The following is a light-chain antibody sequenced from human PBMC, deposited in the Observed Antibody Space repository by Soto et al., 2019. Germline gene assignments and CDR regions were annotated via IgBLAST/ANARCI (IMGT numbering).Light chain of an antibody. V-gene: IGKV3-20*01. CDR1: QSVSNNY. Sequence: EKVLKNSPGTLSLTKGERATLSCRASQSVSNNYLAWYQQKPGQAPRLLIYGASNRATGIPDRFSGSGSGTDFTLTICRLEPEDIAVYYCVQYFILGTFGQVSMVDIK. CDR3: VQYFILGT. CDR2: GAS. J-gene: IGKJ1*01.